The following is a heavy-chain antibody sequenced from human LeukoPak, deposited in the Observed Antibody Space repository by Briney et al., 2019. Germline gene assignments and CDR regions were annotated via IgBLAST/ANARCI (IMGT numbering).Heavy chain of an antibody. CDR2: MREDGSEI. CDR1: GFTFSTFW. CDR3: ARGGAARGRFEN. V-gene: IGHV3-7*01. J-gene: IGHJ4*02. D-gene: IGHD6-25*01. Sequence: PGGSLRLSCAASGFTFSTFWMSWVRQAPGKGLDWVASMREDGSEINYVDSVKGRFTISRDNPKNPLYLQMNSLRAEDTAVYYCARGGAARGRFENWGQGTLVTVSS.